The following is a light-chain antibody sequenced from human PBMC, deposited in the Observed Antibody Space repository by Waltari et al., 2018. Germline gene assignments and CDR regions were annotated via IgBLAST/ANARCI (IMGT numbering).Light chain of an antibody. CDR2: GAS. CDR1: QRISSN. CDR3: QQYNNWPLYT. Sequence: EIVMTQSPATLSVSPGDRATLSCRASQRISSNLAWYQQKPGQAPRLLIYGASTRPTGIPARFGGSGSGTEFTLTISSLQSEDYAVYYCQQYNNWPLYTFGQGTKLEIK. J-gene: IGKJ2*01. V-gene: IGKV3-15*01.